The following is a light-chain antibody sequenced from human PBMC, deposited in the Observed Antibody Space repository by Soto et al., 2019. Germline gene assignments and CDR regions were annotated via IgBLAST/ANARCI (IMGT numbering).Light chain of an antibody. CDR2: GAS. Sequence: EVVMTQSPATLSVSPGERATLSCRASQSVSSNLAWYQQKPGQATRLLIYGASTRATGIPARFSGSGSGTEFTLTISSLQSEDFAVYYCPPCSNWPPWTFGQGTKVDFK. CDR3: PPCSNWPPWT. V-gene: IGKV3-15*01. CDR1: QSVSSN. J-gene: IGKJ1*01.